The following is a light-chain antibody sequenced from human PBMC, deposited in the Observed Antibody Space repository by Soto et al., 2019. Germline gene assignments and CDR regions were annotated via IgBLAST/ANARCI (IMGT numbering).Light chain of an antibody. CDR1: SSDVGGYNY. J-gene: IGLJ2*01. V-gene: IGLV2-14*01. CDR3: SSYTSSSTLVV. CDR2: DVS. Sequence: QSALTQPASVSGSPGQSITISCTGTSSDVGGYNYVSWYQQHPGKAPKLMIYDVSNRPSGVSIRFSGSKSGNTASLTISGIQAEDEADYYCSSYTSSSTLVVFGGGTKLTVL.